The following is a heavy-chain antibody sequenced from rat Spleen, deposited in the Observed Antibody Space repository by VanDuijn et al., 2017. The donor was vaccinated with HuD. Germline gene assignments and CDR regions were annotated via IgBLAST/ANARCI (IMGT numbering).Heavy chain of an antibody. V-gene: IGHV5S10*01. J-gene: IGHJ2*01. CDR2: IIYDGSST. CDR1: GLTFSDYN. D-gene: IGHD1-6*01. CDR3: TRDRILRSTGFDY. Sequence: EVQVVESGGGLVQPGRSLKLSCTASGLTFSDYNMAWVRQAPEKGLEWVASIIYDGSSTYYRDPVKGRFTISRDNAKSSLYLQMDSLRSEDTATYYCTRDRILRSTGFDYWGQGVMVTVSS.